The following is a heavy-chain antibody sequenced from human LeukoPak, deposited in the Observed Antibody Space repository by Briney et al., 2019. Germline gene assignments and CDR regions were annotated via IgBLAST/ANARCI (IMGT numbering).Heavy chain of an antibody. Sequence: ASVKVSCMVSGYTLTELSMHWVRPAPGEGLEWMGGFVPEDGETIYAQKFQGRVTMTEDTSTDTAYMELSSLRSENTAVYYCATPRDIVASNAFDIWGQGTMVTVSS. CDR1: GYTLTELS. CDR3: ATPRDIVASNAFDI. V-gene: IGHV1-24*01. CDR2: FVPEDGET. D-gene: IGHD2-15*01. J-gene: IGHJ3*02.